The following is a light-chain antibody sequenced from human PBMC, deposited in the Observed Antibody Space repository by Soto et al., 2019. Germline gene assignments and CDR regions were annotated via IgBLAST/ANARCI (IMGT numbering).Light chain of an antibody. CDR3: QQSYSPPYT. CDR2: VVS. Sequence: DIQLTQSPSSLSASVGDRVTITCRASQTISRNLNWYQQKPGEAPKLLMYVVSSLQGGVPSRFSCSESGTEYTLTISSLQPDDFETYYCQQSYSPPYTFGQGTKVEIK. V-gene: IGKV1-39*01. CDR1: QTISRN. J-gene: IGKJ2*01.